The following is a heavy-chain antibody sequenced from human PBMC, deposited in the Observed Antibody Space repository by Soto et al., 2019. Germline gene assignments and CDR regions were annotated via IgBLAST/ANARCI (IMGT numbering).Heavy chain of an antibody. CDR3: ARGFYDSSGFFYAGWFGP. J-gene: IGHJ5*02. CDR1: GYTFIDYY. Sequence: ASVKVSCKASGYTFIDYYIHWLRQAPGQGPEWMGWIIPKSGDTKYSEKFQGRVAMTRDTSINTAYMEMTSLRSDDTAVYYCARGFYDSSGFFYAGWFGPWGQGTLLTVSS. V-gene: IGHV1-2*02. CDR2: IIPKSGDT. D-gene: IGHD3-22*01.